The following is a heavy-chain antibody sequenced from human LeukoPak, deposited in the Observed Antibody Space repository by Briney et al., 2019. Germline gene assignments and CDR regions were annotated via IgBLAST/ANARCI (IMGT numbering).Heavy chain of an antibody. V-gene: IGHV3-23*01. CDR1: GFTFSNYA. CDR2: IGATGNT. Sequence: GGSLRLSCATSGFTFSNYAMTWFRQAPGKGLEWVSSIGATGNTYDTDSVKGRFTISRDNAKNTLYLQMNSLTADDTAVYSCAKVTTVTSSSYYMDVWGRGTTVTVSS. CDR3: AKVTTVTSSSYYMDV. D-gene: IGHD4-17*01. J-gene: IGHJ6*03.